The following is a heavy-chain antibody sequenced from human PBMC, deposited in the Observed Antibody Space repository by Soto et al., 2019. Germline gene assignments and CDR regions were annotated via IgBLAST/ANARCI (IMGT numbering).Heavy chain of an antibody. J-gene: IGHJ3*02. D-gene: IGHD2-15*01. V-gene: IGHV4-59*01. CDR2: IYYSGST. CDR3: ARVHCSGGSYSWVGAFDI. Sequence: SETLSLTCTVSGGSISSYYWSWIRQPPGKGLEWIGYIYYSGSTNYNPSLKSRVTISVDTSKNQFSLKLSSVTAADTAVYYCARVHCSGGSYSWVGAFDIWGQGTMVTVSS. CDR1: GGSISSYY.